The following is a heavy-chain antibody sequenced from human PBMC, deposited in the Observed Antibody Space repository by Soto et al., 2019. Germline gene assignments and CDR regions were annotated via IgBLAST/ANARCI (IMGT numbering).Heavy chain of an antibody. V-gene: IGHV1-18*01. Sequence: APLKVYCKASGDTFSSYVISWLRQAPGQGLEWMGWISAYNGNTNYAQKLQGRVTMTTDTSTSTAYMELRSLRSDDTAVYYCARDLPIVATANSWFDYWGQGTLVTVSS. CDR2: ISAYNGNT. D-gene: IGHD5-12*01. CDR3: ARDLPIVATANSWFDY. J-gene: IGHJ4*02. CDR1: GDTFSSYV.